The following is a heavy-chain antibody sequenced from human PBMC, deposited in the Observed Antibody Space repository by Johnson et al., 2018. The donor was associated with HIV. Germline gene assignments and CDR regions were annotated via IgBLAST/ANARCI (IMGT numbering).Heavy chain of an antibody. CDR1: GFTFSSYA. CDR3: ARDIVGAPDAFDI. V-gene: IGHV3-30-3*01. CDR2: ISYDGSNK. D-gene: IGHD1-26*01. Sequence: QVKLVESGGGVVQPGRSLRLSCAASGFTFSSYAMHWVRQAPGKGLEWVAVISYDGSNKYYADSVKGRITISRDNSKNTLYVQMNSLRAEDTAVYYCARDIVGAPDAFDIWGQGTMVTVSS. J-gene: IGHJ3*02.